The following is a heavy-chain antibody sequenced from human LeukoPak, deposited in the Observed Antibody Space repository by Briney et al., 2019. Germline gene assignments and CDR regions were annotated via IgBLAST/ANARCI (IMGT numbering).Heavy chain of an antibody. D-gene: IGHD6-19*01. Sequence: ASVKVSCKASGYTFTDYYTHWVRQAPGQGLEWMGWINPNSGGTNYAQNFQGRVTMTRDTPISTAYMELSRLTSDDMAVYYCAREIAVTGTKAFDVWGQGTMVTVSS. CDR3: AREIAVTGTKAFDV. J-gene: IGHJ3*01. CDR1: GYTFTDYY. V-gene: IGHV1-2*02. CDR2: INPNSGGT.